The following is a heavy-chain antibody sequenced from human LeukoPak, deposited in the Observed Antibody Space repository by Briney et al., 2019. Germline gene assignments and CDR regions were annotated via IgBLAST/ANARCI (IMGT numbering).Heavy chain of an antibody. V-gene: IGHV1-8*01. CDR1: GYTFTSYD. Sequence: ASVKVSCKASGYTFTSYDINWVRQATGQGLEWMGWMNPNSGNTGYAQKFQGRVTVTTDTSTSTAYMELRSLRSDDTAVYYCARDIAAAGPVFDYWGQGTLVTVSS. J-gene: IGHJ4*02. D-gene: IGHD6-13*01. CDR2: MNPNSGNT. CDR3: ARDIAAAGPVFDY.